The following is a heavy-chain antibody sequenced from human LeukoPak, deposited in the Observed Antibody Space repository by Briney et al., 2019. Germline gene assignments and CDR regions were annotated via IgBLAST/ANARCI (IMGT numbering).Heavy chain of an antibody. V-gene: IGHV4-39*07. CDR2: IYYSGST. J-gene: IGHJ4*02. Sequence: PSETLSLTCTVSGGSISSSSYYWGWIRQPPGKGPEWIGNIYYSGSTYYNPSLKSRVTISVDTSKNQFSLKLSSVTAADTAVYYCARDGRFPPEVLPRYFDYWGQGTLVTVSS. CDR1: GGSISSSSYY. CDR3: ARDGRFPPEVLPRYFDY. D-gene: IGHD1-26*01.